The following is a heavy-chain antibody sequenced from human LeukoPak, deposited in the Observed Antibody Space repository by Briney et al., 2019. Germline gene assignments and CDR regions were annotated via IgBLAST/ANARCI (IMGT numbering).Heavy chain of an antibody. D-gene: IGHD3-16*01. CDR1: GFTFSDYY. V-gene: IGHV3-11*01. CDR2: ISNSGTTM. CDR3: ARRGDYFDY. Sequence: GGSLRLSCAASGFTFSDYYMTWIRQAPGKGLEWVSYISNSGTTMYYAGSVTGRFTISRDNAKNSLYLQMNRLRAEDTAVYYCARRGDYFDYWGQGTLVTVSS. J-gene: IGHJ4*02.